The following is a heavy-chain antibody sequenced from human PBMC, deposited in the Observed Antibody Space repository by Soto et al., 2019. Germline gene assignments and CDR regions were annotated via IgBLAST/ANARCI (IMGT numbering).Heavy chain of an antibody. D-gene: IGHD2-15*01. V-gene: IGHV4-59*01. CDR3: ARAYGSYADD. CDR1: GGSISSYY. Sequence: PSETLSLTCTVSGGSISSYYWSWIRQPPGKGLEWIGYIYYSGSTNYNPSLKSRVTISVDTSKNQFSLKLSSVTAADTAVYYCARAYGSYADDWGQGALVTVSS. J-gene: IGHJ4*02. CDR2: IYYSGST.